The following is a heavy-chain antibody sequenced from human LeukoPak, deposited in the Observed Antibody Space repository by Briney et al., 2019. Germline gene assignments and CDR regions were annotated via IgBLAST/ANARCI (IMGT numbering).Heavy chain of an antibody. CDR3: ARGRWELQPYYYYYLDV. D-gene: IGHD1-26*01. V-gene: IGHV4-34*01. Sequence: SETLSLTCAVYGGSFSGYYWSWIRQHPGKGLEWIGEINHSGSTNYNPSLKSRVTISVDTSKNQFSLKLSSVTAADTAVYYCARGRWELQPYYYYYLDVWGKGTTVTVSS. CDR1: GGSFSGYY. CDR2: INHSGST. J-gene: IGHJ6*03.